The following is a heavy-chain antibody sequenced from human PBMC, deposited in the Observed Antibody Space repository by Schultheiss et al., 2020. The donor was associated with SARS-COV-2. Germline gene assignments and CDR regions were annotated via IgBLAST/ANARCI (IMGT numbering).Heavy chain of an antibody. CDR1: GFTFGDYA. Sequence: GESLKISCITSGFTFGDYAMSWVRQAPGKGLEWVSAISGSGGSTYYTDSVKGRFTISRDNSKNTVYLQMNSLRGDDTAVYYCAKSTAEAGLQSFDSWGQGNPVTVSS. CDR3: AKSTAEAGLQSFDS. D-gene: IGHD6-13*01. J-gene: IGHJ4*02. V-gene: IGHV3-23*01. CDR2: ISGSGGST.